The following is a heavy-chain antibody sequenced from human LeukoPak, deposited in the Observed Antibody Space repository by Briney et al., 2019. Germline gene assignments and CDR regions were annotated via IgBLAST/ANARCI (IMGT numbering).Heavy chain of an antibody. J-gene: IGHJ3*02. Sequence: ASVKVSCKASGYTFTSYDINWVRQATGQGLEWMGWMNPNSGNTGYAQKFQGRVTITRNTSISTAYMELSSLRSEDTAVYYCARTLAYYYDSSGAGDAFDIWGQGTMVTVSS. CDR3: ARTLAYYYDSSGAGDAFDI. CDR1: GYTFTSYD. V-gene: IGHV1-8*01. CDR2: MNPNSGNT. D-gene: IGHD3-22*01.